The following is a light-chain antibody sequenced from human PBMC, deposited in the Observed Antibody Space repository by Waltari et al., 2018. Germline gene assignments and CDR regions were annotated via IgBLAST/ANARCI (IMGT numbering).Light chain of an antibody. CDR3: CSYAGRSVV. CDR2: DAS. J-gene: IGLJ2*01. Sequence: QSALTQPRSVSGSPGNSVTISCTGTRSAVAFYSHVSWYKPSPGKGPKLIIYDASQRSSEVPDRFTASYFGNTASLTISGLQPDDEAVYFCCSYAGRSVVFGGGTKLTVV. CDR1: RSAVAFYSH. V-gene: IGLV2-11*01.